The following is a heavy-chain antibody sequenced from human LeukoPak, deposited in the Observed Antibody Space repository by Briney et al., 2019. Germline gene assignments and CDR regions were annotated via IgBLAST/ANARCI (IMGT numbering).Heavy chain of an antibody. CDR3: LTYSSRLKPDY. V-gene: IGHV3-74*01. CDR1: GFTFSSYW. CDR2: INSDGSST. D-gene: IGHD6-13*01. Sequence: EGSLRLACAASGFTFSSYWMHWVRQAPGKGLVWVSRINSDGSSTSYADSVKSRFTISRDNAKNTLYLQMNSLRAEDTAVYYCLTYSSRLKPDYWGQGTLVTVSS. J-gene: IGHJ4*02.